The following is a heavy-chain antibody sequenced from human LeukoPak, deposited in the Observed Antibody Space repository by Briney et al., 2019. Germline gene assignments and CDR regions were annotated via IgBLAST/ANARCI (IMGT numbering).Heavy chain of an antibody. D-gene: IGHD6-19*01. CDR2: INHSGST. J-gene: IGHJ6*02. V-gene: IGHV4-34*01. CDR3: ARYSSGWLGGDGMDV. CDR1: GGSFSGYY. Sequence: MSSETLSLTWAVYGGSFSGYYWSWIRQPPGKGLEWIGEINHSGSTNYNPSLKSRVTISVDTSKNQFSLKLSSVTAADTAVYYCARYSSGWLGGDGMDVWGQGTTVTVSS.